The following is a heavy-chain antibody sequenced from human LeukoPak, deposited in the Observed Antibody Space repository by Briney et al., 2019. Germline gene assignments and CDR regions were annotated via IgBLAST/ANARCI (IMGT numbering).Heavy chain of an antibody. J-gene: IGHJ3*02. V-gene: IGHV7-4-1*02. CDR2: INTNSGNP. Sequence: ASVKVSCKASGYTFTSYAMNWVRQAPGQGHEWMGWINTNSGNPTYAQGFTGRFVFSLDTSVSTAYLQISSLKAEDTAVYYCARELDSYGNDAFDMWGQGTMVTVSS. CDR1: GYTFTSYA. CDR3: ARELDSYGNDAFDM. D-gene: IGHD5-18*01.